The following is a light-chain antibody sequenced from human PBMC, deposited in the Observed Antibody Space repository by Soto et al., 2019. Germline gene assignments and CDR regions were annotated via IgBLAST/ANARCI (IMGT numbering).Light chain of an antibody. CDR2: GNS. V-gene: IGLV1-40*01. CDR1: SSNIGAGYG. J-gene: IGLJ2*01. CDR3: QSYDSRLSVV. Sequence: QSVLTQPPSVSGAPGQRVTISCTGSSSNIGAGYGVHWYQQLPGTAPKLLIYGNSNRPSGVPDRFSGSKSGTSASLAITGLHAEDEADYYCQSYDSRLSVVFGGRTKVTVL.